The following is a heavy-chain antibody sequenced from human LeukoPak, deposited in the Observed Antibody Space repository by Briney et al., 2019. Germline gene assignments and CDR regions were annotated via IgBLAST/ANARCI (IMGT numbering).Heavy chain of an antibody. Sequence: GGSLRLSCAAYGFTLSSYAMHWVSQPAGRGLEWVAVISYDGSNTYHAAHVKCRFTIPTPNSKTTPHLKINSPSAEDTALYYCAGEGDLVVTYFDYCSQGTLATVPS. CDR2: ISYDGSNT. J-gene: IGHJ4*02. CDR1: GFTLSSYA. D-gene: IGHD3-16*01. CDR3: AGEGDLVVTYFDY. V-gene: IGHV3-30-3*01.